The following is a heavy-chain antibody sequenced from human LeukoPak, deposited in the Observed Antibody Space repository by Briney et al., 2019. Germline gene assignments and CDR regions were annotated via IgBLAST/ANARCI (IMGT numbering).Heavy chain of an antibody. D-gene: IGHD6-19*01. V-gene: IGHV3-23*01. J-gene: IGHJ4*02. CDR2: ISGSGGST. CDR3: AKDRASSGWYQDY. CDR1: GFTFSSYA. Sequence: SGGSLRLSCAASGFTFSSYAMSWVRQAPGKGLEWVSAISGSGGSTYYADSVKGRFTISRDNSKNTLYLQMNSLRAEDTAVYYCAKDRASSGWYQDYWGQGTLVTVSS.